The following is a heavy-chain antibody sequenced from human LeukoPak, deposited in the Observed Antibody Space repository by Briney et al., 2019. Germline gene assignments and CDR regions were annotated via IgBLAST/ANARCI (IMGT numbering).Heavy chain of an antibody. J-gene: IGHJ5*02. CDR3: ASTGELRRGWFDP. Sequence: SETLSLTCAVSGGSISSSSYYWGWIRQPPGKGLEWIGSIYYSGSTYYNPSLKSRVTISVDTSKNQFSLKLSSVTAADTAVYYCASTGELRRGWFDPWGQGTLVTVSS. V-gene: IGHV4-39*07. CDR2: IYYSGST. CDR1: GGSISSSSYY. D-gene: IGHD1-7*01.